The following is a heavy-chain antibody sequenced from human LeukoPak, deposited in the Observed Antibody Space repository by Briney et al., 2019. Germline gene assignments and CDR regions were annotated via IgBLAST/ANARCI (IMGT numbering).Heavy chain of an antibody. J-gene: IGHJ6*02. D-gene: IGHD3-9*01. V-gene: IGHV4-59*08. CDR3: ARHEGYDILTGYRRYYYGMDV. CDR1: GGSISSYY. CDR2: IYYSGST. Sequence: SSETLSLTCTVSGGSISSYYWSWIRQPPGKGLEWIGYIYYSGSTNYNPSLKSRVTISVDTSKNQFSLKLSSVTAADTAVYYCARHEGYDILTGYRRYYYGMDVWGQGTAVTVSS.